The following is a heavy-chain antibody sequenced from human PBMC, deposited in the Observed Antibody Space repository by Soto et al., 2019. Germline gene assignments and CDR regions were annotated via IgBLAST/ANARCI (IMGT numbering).Heavy chain of an antibody. CDR2: IYPKSGVT. Sequence: ASVKVSCKASGYTFTDYHIHWVRQAPGQGLEWMGWIYPKSGVTKISQKFQGRVTMTRDTSGSIAYMELSGLTSDDTAAYYCARELDCYDLPSCYGMDVQG. J-gene: IGHJ6*02. CDR1: GYTFTDYH. D-gene: IGHD3-3*01. V-gene: IGHV1-2*02. CDR3: ARELDCYDLPSCYGMDV.